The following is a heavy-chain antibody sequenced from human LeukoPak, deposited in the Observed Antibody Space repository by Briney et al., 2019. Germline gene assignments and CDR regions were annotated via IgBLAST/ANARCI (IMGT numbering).Heavy chain of an antibody. J-gene: IGHJ4*02. Sequence: GGSLRLSCAASGFTVSSNYMSWVRQAPGKGLEWVSVIYSGGSTYYADSVRGRFTISRDNSKNTLYLQMNSLRADDTAVYYCAGNRRQWLAPDFDYWGQGTLVTVSS. CDR1: GFTVSSNY. CDR2: IYSGGST. V-gene: IGHV3-66*01. D-gene: IGHD6-19*01. CDR3: AGNRRQWLAPDFDY.